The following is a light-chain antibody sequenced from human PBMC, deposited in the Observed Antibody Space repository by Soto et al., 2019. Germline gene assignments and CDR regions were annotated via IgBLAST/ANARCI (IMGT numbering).Light chain of an antibody. Sequence: DIQMTQSPSSLSASVGDRVSITCRASQGIRNDLAWYQQKPGGAPKRLIYGSSSLQSGVPSRFSGSGSGTEFTLTISSLQPEDFATYYCLQHNVFPRTFGQGTKVEIK. CDR1: QGIRND. CDR2: GSS. V-gene: IGKV1-17*01. CDR3: LQHNVFPRT. J-gene: IGKJ1*01.